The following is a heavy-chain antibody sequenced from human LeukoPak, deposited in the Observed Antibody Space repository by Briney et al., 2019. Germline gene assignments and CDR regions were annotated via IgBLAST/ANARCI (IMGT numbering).Heavy chain of an antibody. CDR1: GYTFTSYD. CDR2: MNPNSGNT. V-gene: IGHV1-8*01. J-gene: IGHJ3*02. D-gene: IGHD3-22*01. CDR3: ASRFTMMDKGPRNNDAFDI. Sequence: ASVKVSCKASGYTFTSYDINWVRQATGQGLEWMGWMNPNSGNTGYAQKFQGRVTMTRNTSISTAYMELSSLRSEDTAVYYCASRFTMMDKGPRNNDAFDIWGQGTMVTVSS.